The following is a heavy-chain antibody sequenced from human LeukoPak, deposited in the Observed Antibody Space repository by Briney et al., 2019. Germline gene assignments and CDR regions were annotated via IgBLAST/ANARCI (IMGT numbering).Heavy chain of an antibody. D-gene: IGHD2-2*01. CDR1: GGSFSGYY. J-gene: IGHJ6*02. Sequence: SETLSLTCAVYGGSFSGYYWSWIRQPPGKGLEWIGEINHSGSTNYNPSLKSRVTISVDTSKNQFSLKLSSVTAADTAVYYCARGAWGIVVVPAAPYYYGMDVRGQGTTVTVSS. V-gene: IGHV4-34*01. CDR2: INHSGST. CDR3: ARGAWGIVVVPAAPYYYGMDV.